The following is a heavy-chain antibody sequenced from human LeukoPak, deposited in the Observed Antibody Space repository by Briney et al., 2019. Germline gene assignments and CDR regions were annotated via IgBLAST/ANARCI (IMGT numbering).Heavy chain of an antibody. V-gene: IGHV3-15*01. CDR2: IKSKPALRST. D-gene: IGHD1-26*01. Sequence: SGGSLRLSCTASGFTFSNAWMSWVRQAGGKGREWVGRIKSKPALRSTDYAPPIKGRFPISRVDSKNTLYLQVNSLKVEDTAVYYCTTDLKESGSDTTTGFQYWGQGTLVTVSS. CDR1: GFTFSNAW. CDR3: TTDLKESGSDTTTGFQY. J-gene: IGHJ1*01.